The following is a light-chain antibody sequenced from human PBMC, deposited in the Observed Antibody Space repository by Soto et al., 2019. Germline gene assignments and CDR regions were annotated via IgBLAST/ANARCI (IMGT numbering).Light chain of an antibody. CDR1: TGTVTSGHY. J-gene: IGLJ2*01. Sequence: QAVVTQEPSLTVSPGGTVTLTCASSTGTVTSGHYPNWLQQKPGQAPRALIYSTDTRHSWTPARFSGSLLGGKAALTLSGVQPEVEADYYCLLYYGGAVVFGGGTKLTVL. V-gene: IGLV7-43*01. CDR2: STD. CDR3: LLYYGGAVV.